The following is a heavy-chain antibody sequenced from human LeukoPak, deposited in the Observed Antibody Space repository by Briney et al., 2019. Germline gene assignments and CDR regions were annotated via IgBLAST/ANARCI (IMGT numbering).Heavy chain of an antibody. J-gene: IGHJ4*02. CDR1: GCTFSSYA. CDR2: IIPIFGTA. Sequence: SLKVSCKASGCTFSSYAISWVRQAPGQGLEWMGWIIPIFGTANYAQKFQGRVTITADESTSTAYMELSSLRSEDTAVYYCAHERTYYYDSSGYSSWGQGTLVTVSS. V-gene: IGHV1-69*13. CDR3: AHERTYYYDSSGYSS. D-gene: IGHD3-22*01.